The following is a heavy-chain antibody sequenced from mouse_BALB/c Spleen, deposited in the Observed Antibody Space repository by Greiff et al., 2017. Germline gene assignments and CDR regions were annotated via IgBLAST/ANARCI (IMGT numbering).Heavy chain of an antibody. CDR1: GFTFSDFY. J-gene: IGHJ1*01. CDR2: SRNKANDYTT. Sequence: EVKLVESGGGLVQPGGSLRLSCATSGFTFSDFYMEWVRQPPGKRLEWIAASRNKANDYTTEYSASVKGRFIVSRDTSQSILYLQMNALRAEDTAIYYCAREGVLVDFDVWGAGTTVTVSA. D-gene: IGHD1-1*02. V-gene: IGHV7-1*02. CDR3: AREGVLVDFDV.